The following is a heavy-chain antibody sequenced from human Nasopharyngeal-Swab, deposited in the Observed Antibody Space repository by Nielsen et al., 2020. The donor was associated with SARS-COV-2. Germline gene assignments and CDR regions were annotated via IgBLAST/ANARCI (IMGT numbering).Heavy chain of an antibody. CDR2: IWYDGSNK. D-gene: IGHD6-13*01. J-gene: IGHJ5*02. Sequence: GESLKISCAASGFTFSSYGMHWVRQAPGKGLEWVAVIWYDGSNKYYADSVKGRFTISRDNSKNTLYLQMNSLRAEDTAVYYCAKGRTRGSWYGDWFDPWGQGTLVTVSS. V-gene: IGHV3-33*06. CDR3: AKGRTRGSWYGDWFDP. CDR1: GFTFSSYG.